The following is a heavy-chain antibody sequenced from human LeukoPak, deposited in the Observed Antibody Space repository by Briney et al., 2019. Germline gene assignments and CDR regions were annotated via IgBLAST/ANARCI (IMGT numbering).Heavy chain of an antibody. CDR2: MSSRDNTR. Sequence: GGSLRLSCSASGFTFSSFEMDWVRQAPGKGLEWISYMSSRDNTRYYAESVRGRFIMSKDNAKNTLSLQMNSLRAEDTAFYYCARGFGRFGHRFGYLGQGTLVTVSS. V-gene: IGHV3-48*03. D-gene: IGHD3-10*01. J-gene: IGHJ4*02. CDR1: GFTFSSFE. CDR3: ARGFGRFGHRFGY.